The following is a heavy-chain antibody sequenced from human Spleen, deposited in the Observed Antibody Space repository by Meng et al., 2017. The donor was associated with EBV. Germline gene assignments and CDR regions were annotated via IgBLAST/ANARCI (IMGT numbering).Heavy chain of an antibody. D-gene: IGHD2-15*01. V-gene: IGHV4-4*02. CDR1: RGFITSGYW. CDR3: ARAGYHRPASEY. J-gene: IGHJ4*02. CDR2: IHHRGGT. Sequence: QLQLRESGPGLVRPSGTLSLTCAGSRGFITSGYWWRWVRQSPGKGLEWIGEIHHRGGTSYNPSLKSRVTISLDMSKDQFSLRLSSVTAADTAVYYCARAGYHRPASEYWGQGTLVTVSS.